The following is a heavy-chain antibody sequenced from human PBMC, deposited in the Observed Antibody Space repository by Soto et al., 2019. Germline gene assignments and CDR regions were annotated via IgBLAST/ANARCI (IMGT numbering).Heavy chain of an antibody. V-gene: IGHV3-15*01. CDR3: TTTYYDFWSGSYYYYYGMDV. CDR1: GFTFSNAW. Sequence: GGSLRLSCAASGFTFSNAWMSWVRQAPGKGLEWVGRIKSKTDGGTTDYAAPVKGRFTISRDDSKNTLYLQMNSLKTEDTAVYYCTTTYYDFWSGSYYYYYGMDVWGQGTTVTVS. D-gene: IGHD3-3*01. CDR2: IKSKTDGGTT. J-gene: IGHJ6*02.